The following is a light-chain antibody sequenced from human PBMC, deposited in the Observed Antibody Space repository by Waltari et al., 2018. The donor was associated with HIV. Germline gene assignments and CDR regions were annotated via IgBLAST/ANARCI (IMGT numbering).Light chain of an antibody. V-gene: IGLV3-1*01. J-gene: IGLJ3*02. Sequence: SYELTQPPSLSVSPGQTASITCSGDKLREKYSFWYQQKSGQSPLLVMSQDNKRPSGIPERFSGSNSGNTATLTISGTQSMDEADYYCQAWDNNLAVFGGGTKLTVL. CDR1: KLREKY. CDR3: QAWDNNLAV. CDR2: QDN.